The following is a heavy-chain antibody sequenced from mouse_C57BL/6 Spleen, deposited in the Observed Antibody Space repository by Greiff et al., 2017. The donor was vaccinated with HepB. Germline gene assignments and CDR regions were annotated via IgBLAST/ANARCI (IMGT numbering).Heavy chain of an antibody. V-gene: IGHV1-66*01. Sequence: VQLQQSGPELVKPGASVKISCKASGYSFTSYYIHWVKQRPGQGLEWIGWIYPGSGNTKYNEKFKGKATLTADTSSSTAYMQLSSLTSEDSAVYYCARCDDYDGYYFDYWGQGTTLTVSS. CDR2: IYPGSGNT. D-gene: IGHD2-4*01. CDR1: GYSFTSYY. CDR3: ARCDDYDGYYFDY. J-gene: IGHJ2*01.